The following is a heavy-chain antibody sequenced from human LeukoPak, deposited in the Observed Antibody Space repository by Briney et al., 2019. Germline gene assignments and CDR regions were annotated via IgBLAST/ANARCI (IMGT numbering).Heavy chain of an antibody. CDR2: IYYSGST. CDR3: ARVNSGSHWYFDL. D-gene: IGHD3-10*01. Sequence: SETLSLTCTVSGGSISSYYWSWIRQPPGKGLEWIGYIYYSGSTNYNPSLKSRVTISVDTSKNQFSLKLTSVTAADTAVYYCARVNSGSHWYFDLWGRGTLVTVSS. CDR1: GGSISSYY. V-gene: IGHV4-59*01. J-gene: IGHJ2*01.